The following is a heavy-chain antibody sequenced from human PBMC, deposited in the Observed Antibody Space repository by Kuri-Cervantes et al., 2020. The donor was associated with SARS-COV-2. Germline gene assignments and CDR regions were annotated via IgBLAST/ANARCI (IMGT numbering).Heavy chain of an antibody. V-gene: IGHV3-43*01. CDR3: ASSSTSETTHYYMDV. D-gene: IGHD2-2*01. J-gene: IGHJ6*03. CDR2: ISWDGGST. Sequence: GGSLRLSCATSGFTFDDYTMHWVRQTPGKGLEWVSLISWDGGSTYYADSVKGRFTISRDNAKNSLYLQMNSLRAEDTAVYYCASSSTSETTHYYMDVWGKGTTVTVSS. CDR1: GFTFDDYT.